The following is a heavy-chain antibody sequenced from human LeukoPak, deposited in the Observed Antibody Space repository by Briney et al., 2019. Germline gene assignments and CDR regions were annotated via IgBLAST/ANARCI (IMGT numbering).Heavy chain of an antibody. D-gene: IGHD1-26*01. CDR3: ARRPNGGSGFDY. Sequence: PGGSLRLSCAASGFTFSSYAMHWVRQAPGKGLEYVSAISSNGGSTYYANSVKGRFTISRDNSKNTLYLQMGSLRAEDMAVYYCARRPNGGSGFDYWGQGTLVTVSS. J-gene: IGHJ4*02. CDR2: ISSNGGST. V-gene: IGHV3-64*01. CDR1: GFTFSSYA.